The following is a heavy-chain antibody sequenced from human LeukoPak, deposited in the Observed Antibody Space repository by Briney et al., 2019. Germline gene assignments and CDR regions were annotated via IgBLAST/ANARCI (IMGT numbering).Heavy chain of an antibody. J-gene: IGHJ4*02. V-gene: IGHV3-23*01. CDR2: ISGSGGST. CDR3: AKARSSTVTTSFDY. Sequence: GGSLRLSCAASGFTFTSYAMTWVRQVPGKGLEWVSTISGSGGSTYYADSVKGRFTISRDNSKNTLYVQMKSLRAEDTAVYYCAKARSSTVTTSFDYWGQGTLVTVSS. D-gene: IGHD4-17*01. CDR1: GFTFTSYA.